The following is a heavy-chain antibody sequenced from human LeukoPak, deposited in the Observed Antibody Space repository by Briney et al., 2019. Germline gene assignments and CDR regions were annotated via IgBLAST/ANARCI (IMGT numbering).Heavy chain of an antibody. CDR3: ARVGYSSSWFKNYYYYGMDV. V-gene: IGHV3-48*03. Sequence: PGGSLRLSCAAPGFTFSSYEMNWVRQAPGKGLEWVSYISSSGSTIYYADSVKGRFTISRDNAKNSLYLQMNSLRAEDTAVYYCARVGYSSSWFKNYYYYGMDVWGQGTTVTVSS. CDR2: ISSSGSTI. J-gene: IGHJ6*02. D-gene: IGHD6-13*01. CDR1: GFTFSSYE.